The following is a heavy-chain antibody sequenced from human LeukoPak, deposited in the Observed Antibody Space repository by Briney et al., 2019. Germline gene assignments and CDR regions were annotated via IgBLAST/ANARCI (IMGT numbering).Heavy chain of an antibody. CDR3: ARTTYGSGSYYFDF. CDR1: GCTLTSYG. Sequence: ASVKVSCKASGCTLTSYGISWVRQAPGQGLEWMGWISAYNGNTNFPQTLQDRVTMTTDTSTNIAYMELRSLRSDDAAVYYCARTTYGSGSYYFDFWGQGTLVTVSS. J-gene: IGHJ4*02. CDR2: ISAYNGNT. D-gene: IGHD3-10*01. V-gene: IGHV1-18*01.